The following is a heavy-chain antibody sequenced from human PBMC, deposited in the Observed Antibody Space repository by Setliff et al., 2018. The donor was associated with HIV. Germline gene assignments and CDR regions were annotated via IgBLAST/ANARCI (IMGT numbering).Heavy chain of an antibody. CDR2: MNPNSGVS. V-gene: IGHV1-8*01. Sequence: ASVKVSCKPSGHTFTNYDIHWMRRATGQGLEWMGWMNPNSGVSGYALKFHDRVTMTRDTSITTAYMELSSLTSEDTAVYYCARAGGLRMDRGVVSDYWGQGTLVTVSS. D-gene: IGHD3-10*01. CDR1: GHTFTNYD. J-gene: IGHJ4*02. CDR3: ARAGGLRMDRGVVSDY.